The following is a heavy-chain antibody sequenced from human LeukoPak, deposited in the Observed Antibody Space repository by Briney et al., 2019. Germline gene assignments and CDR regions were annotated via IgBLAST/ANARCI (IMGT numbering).Heavy chain of an antibody. CDR2: ISSSSSYI. CDR3: AKDKDSNFLLWDY. CDR1: GFTFSSYS. J-gene: IGHJ4*02. V-gene: IGHV3-21*04. D-gene: IGHD3-22*01. Sequence: KTGGSLRLSCAASGFTFSSYSMNWVRQAPGKGLEWVSSISSSSSYIYYADSVKGRFTISRDNSKNTLYLQMNSLRAEDTAVYYCAKDKDSNFLLWDYWGQGTLVTVSS.